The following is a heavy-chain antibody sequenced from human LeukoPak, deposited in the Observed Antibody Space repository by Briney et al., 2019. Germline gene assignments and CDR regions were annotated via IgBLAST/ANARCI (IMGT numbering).Heavy chain of an antibody. V-gene: IGHV1-69*15. J-gene: IGHJ6*02. CDR1: GGTFSSYA. D-gene: IGHD5-24*01. CDR2: IIPIFGIA. CDR3: ARDRATRDGYNQAFYGMDV. Sequence: GSSVKVSCKASGGTFSSYAISWVRQAPGQGLEWMGRIIPIFGIANYAQKFQGRVTITADESTSTAYMELSSLRSEDTAVYYCARDRATRDGYNQAFYGMDVWGQGTTVTVSS.